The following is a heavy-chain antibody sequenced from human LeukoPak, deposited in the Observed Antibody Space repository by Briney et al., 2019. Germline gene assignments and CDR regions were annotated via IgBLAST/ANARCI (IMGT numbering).Heavy chain of an antibody. CDR2: IYYSGST. CDR1: GGSISSGGYY. D-gene: IGHD1-7*01. V-gene: IGHV4-31*03. J-gene: IGHJ5*02. CDR3: ARAHNWNYYP. Sequence: SETLSLTCTVSGGSISSGGYYWSWILQHPGKGLEWIGYIYYSGSTYYNPSLKSRVTISVDTSKNQFSLKLSSVTAADTAVYYCARAHNWNYYPWGQGTLVTVSS.